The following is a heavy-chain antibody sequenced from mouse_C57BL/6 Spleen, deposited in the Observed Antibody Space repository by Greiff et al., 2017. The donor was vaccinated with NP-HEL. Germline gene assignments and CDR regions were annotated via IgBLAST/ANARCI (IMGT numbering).Heavy chain of an antibody. CDR2: INPNNGGT. CDR3: AREGATTVVASFDY. CDR1: GYTFTDYY. D-gene: IGHD1-1*01. Sequence: EVQLQQSGPELVKPGASVKISCKASGYTFTDYYMNWVKQSHGKSLEWIGDINPNNGGTSYNQKFKGKATLTVDKSSSTAYMELRSLTSDDSAVYYCAREGATTVVASFDYWGQGTTLTVSS. V-gene: IGHV1-26*01. J-gene: IGHJ2*01.